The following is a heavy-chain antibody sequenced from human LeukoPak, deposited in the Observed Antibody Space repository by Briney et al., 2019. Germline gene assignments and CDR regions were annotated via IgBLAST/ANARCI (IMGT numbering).Heavy chain of an antibody. CDR2: MNPNSGNT. Sequence: GASVKVSCKASGYTFTSYDINWVRQATGQGLEWMGWMNPNSGNTRYAQKFQGRVTITRNTSISTAYMELSSLRSEDTAVYYCARLCYDSSGYYCPLDYWGQGTLVTVSS. D-gene: IGHD3-22*01. J-gene: IGHJ4*02. V-gene: IGHV1-8*03. CDR3: ARLCYDSSGYYCPLDY. CDR1: GYTFTSYD.